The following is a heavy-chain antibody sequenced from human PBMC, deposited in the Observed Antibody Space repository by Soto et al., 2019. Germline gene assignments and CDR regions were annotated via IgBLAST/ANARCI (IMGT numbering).Heavy chain of an antibody. V-gene: IGHV1-18*01. Sequence: QVQLVQSGAEVKKPGASVKVSCKASGYTFTSYGISWVRQAPGQGLEGMGWISAYNGNTKYAQKFQGKVTMTTDTSTITAYMEVRSLRSDDTAVYYCARDSASVLTDYWGQGTLVTVSS. CDR2: ISAYNGNT. CDR3: ARDSASVLTDY. J-gene: IGHJ4*02. D-gene: IGHD6-13*01. CDR1: GYTFTSYG.